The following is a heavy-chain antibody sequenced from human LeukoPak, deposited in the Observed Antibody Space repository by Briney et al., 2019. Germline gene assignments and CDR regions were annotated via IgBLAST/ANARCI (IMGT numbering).Heavy chain of an antibody. CDR3: AKGEYSSGWYRGYY. Sequence: GGSLRLSCAASGFTFSDYYMSWIRQAPGKGLEWVSAISGSGGNTYYADSVKGRFTISRDNSKNTLYLQMNSLRAEDTAVYYCAKGEYSSGWYRGYYWGQGTLVTVSS. V-gene: IGHV3-23*01. CDR1: GFTFSDYY. D-gene: IGHD6-19*01. J-gene: IGHJ4*02. CDR2: ISGSGGNT.